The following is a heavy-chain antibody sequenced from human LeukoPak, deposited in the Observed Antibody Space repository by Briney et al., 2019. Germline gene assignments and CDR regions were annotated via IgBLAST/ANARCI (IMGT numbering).Heavy chain of an antibody. V-gene: IGHV1-18*01. CDR1: GYTFSNYG. J-gene: IGHJ6*03. D-gene: IGHD2-2*01. Sequence: ASVKVSCKASGYTFSNYGITWVRQAPGQGLEWMGWISAYNVNTNYAQKFQGRVTMTTDTSTSTAYMDLRSLRSDDTAVYYCARDLTVVVPAALLEYYYYYMDVWGKGTTVTVSS. CDR2: ISAYNVNT. CDR3: ARDLTVVVPAALLEYYYYYMDV.